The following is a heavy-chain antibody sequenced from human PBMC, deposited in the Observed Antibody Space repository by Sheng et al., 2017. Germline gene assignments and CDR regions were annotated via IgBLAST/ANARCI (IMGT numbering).Heavy chain of an antibody. D-gene: IGHD2-2*02. Sequence: QVQLVQSGAEVKKPGASVKVSCKASGYTFTGYYMHWLRQAPGQGLEWMGRINPNTGGTNYPQNFQGRVTLTRDASINIAFMELSSLRSDDTAVIYCAAGLEDCSSTSCFTYWGQGALVTVSS. V-gene: IGHV1-2*06. J-gene: IGHJ4*02. CDR3: AAGLEDCSSTSCFTY. CDR1: GYTFTGYY. CDR2: INPNTGGT.